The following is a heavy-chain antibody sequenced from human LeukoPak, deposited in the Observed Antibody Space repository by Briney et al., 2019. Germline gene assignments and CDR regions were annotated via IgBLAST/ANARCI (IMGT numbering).Heavy chain of an antibody. CDR2: ISVDGKTA. V-gene: IGHV3-23*01. CDR1: GFSFSNSG. J-gene: IGHJ5*02. CDR3: AQGYLSGWYPS. D-gene: IGHD6-19*01. Sequence: PGGSLRLSCVVSGFSFSNSGMSWVRQAPGKGLDWISAISVDGKTAYYADSVKGRFIISRDNSKNTLYLQLSGLRAEDTAVYYCAQGYLSGWYPSWGQGSMVSVSS.